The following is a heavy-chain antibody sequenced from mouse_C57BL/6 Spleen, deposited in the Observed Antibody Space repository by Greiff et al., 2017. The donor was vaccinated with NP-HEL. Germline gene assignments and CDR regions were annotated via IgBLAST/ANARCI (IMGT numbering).Heavy chain of an antibody. V-gene: IGHV3-6*01. CDR1: GYSITSGYY. D-gene: IGHD2-3*01. Sequence: EVKLEESGPGLVKPSQSLSLTCSVTGYSITSGYYWNWIRQFPGNKLEWMGYISYDGSNNYNPSLKNRISITRDTSKNQFFLKLNSVTTEDTATYYCASYDGYFAGYFDVWGTGTTVTVSS. CDR3: ASYDGYFAGYFDV. CDR2: ISYDGSN. J-gene: IGHJ1*03.